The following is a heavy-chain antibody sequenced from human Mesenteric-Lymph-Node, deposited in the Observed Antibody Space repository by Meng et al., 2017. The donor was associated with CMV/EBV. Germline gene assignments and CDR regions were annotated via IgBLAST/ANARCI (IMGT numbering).Heavy chain of an antibody. CDR2: ISGNSNNI. CDR1: GFTFSTYT. J-gene: IGHJ4*02. D-gene: IGHD4-11*01. CDR3: AKDRRADSNYAHFDY. Sequence: GESLKISCVASGFTFSTYTMSWVRQAPGKGLEPVSTISGNSNNIYYIDSVKGRFTISRDNSKSTLYLQMDSLRAEDTAVYYCAKDRRADSNYAHFDYWGQGVLVTVSS. V-gene: IGHV3-23*01.